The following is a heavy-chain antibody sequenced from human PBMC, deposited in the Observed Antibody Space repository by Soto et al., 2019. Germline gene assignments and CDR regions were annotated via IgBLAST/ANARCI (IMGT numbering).Heavy chain of an antibody. CDR3: AKGPHLGFCSSTSCYVFGSKPARFDY. CDR2: ISYDGSNK. Sequence: GGSLRLSCAASGFTFSSYGMHWVRQAPGKGLEWVAVISYDGSNKYYADSVKGRFTISRDNSKNTLYLQMNSLRAEDTAVYYCAKGPHLGFCSSTSCYVFGSKPARFDYWGQRTLVTVSS. V-gene: IGHV3-30*18. J-gene: IGHJ4*02. CDR1: GFTFSSYG. D-gene: IGHD2-2*01.